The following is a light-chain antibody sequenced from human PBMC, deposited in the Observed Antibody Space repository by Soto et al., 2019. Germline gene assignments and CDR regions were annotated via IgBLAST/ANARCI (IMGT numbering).Light chain of an antibody. CDR1: SSNIGPNY. V-gene: IGLV1-44*01. Sequence: QSVLTQPPSASGTPGQRVTISCSGSSSNIGPNYVNWYQQLPGTAPKLLIYSNNKRPSGVPDRFSGSKSGTSGSLAISGLQSEDEADYYCAAWDDSLNGFWVFGGGTKLTVL. CDR3: AAWDDSLNGFWV. J-gene: IGLJ3*02. CDR2: SNN.